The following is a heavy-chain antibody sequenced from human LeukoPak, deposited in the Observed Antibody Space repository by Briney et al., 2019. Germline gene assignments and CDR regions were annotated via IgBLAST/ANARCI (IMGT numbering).Heavy chain of an antibody. J-gene: IGHJ4*02. CDR1: GDRVSSNNNA. V-gene: IGHV6-1*01. Sequence: SQTLSLTCAISGDRVSSNNNAWDWMRQFPSRGLEWLGRTYFRSRWYYDYAVSVKSRITLNADTSMNQFSLQLNSVTPEDTAVYYCARAVRANTFDYWGQGILVTVSS. CDR3: ARAVRANTFDY. CDR2: TYFRSRWYY. D-gene: IGHD1-26*01.